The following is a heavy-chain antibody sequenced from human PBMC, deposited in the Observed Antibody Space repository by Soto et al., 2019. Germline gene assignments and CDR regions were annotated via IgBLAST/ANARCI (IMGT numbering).Heavy chain of an antibody. D-gene: IGHD1-1*01. V-gene: IGHV1-69*01. Sequence: QLQLVQSGAEVKKPGSSVKVSCKASGGTFSSSGISWVRQAPGQGLEWMGGIKPIFGTPIYAQRFQGRVTMTADEFTNTAYMELSSLRSEDTAVYYCATERSAQYFDYWGQGTLVTVSS. CDR3: ATERSAQYFDY. CDR2: IKPIFGTP. J-gene: IGHJ4*02. CDR1: GGTFSSSG.